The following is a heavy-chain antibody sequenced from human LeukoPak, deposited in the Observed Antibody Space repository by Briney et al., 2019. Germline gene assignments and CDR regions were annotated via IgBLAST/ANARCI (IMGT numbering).Heavy chain of an antibody. V-gene: IGHV3-21*01. D-gene: IGHD6-13*01. CDR1: GFTFSSYN. Sequence: GGSLRLSCAASGFTFSSYNMNWVRQAPGKGLEWVSSISSSSNNIYYADSVKGRFTISRDNAKNSLYLQMNSLRAEDTAVYYCATTSSSWYGNDFWGQGTLVTVSS. CDR2: ISSSSNNI. CDR3: ATTSSSWYGNDF. J-gene: IGHJ4*02.